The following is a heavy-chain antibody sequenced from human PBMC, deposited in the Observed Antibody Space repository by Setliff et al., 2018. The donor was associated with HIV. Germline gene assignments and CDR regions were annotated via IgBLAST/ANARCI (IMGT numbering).Heavy chain of an antibody. CDR2: IGRGGDT. J-gene: IGHJ3*02. Sequence: GGSLRLSCAASGLTLSSYDMHWVRQAAGKGLEWVSGIGRGGDTYYLGSVKGRFTISRENAKNSLYLQMNSLTAGDTAVYFCAGIGDYSISGVAFHIWGQGTMVT. V-gene: IGHV3-13*01. D-gene: IGHD4-4*01. CDR3: AGIGDYSISGVAFHI. CDR1: GLTLSSYD.